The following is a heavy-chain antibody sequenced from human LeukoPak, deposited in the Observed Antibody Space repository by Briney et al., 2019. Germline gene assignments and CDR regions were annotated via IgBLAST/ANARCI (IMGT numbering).Heavy chain of an antibody. V-gene: IGHV4-34*01. Sequence: GSLRLSCAASGFSFDDYAMSWVRQPPGKGLEWIGEINHSGSTNYNPSLKSRVTISVDTSKNQFSLKLSSVTAADTAVYYCARGPSPDVGAAVTHRSEYFQHWGQGTLVTVSS. CDR3: ARGPSPDVGAAVTHRSEYFQH. CDR1: GFSFDDYA. D-gene: IGHD6-13*01. CDR2: INHSGST. J-gene: IGHJ1*01.